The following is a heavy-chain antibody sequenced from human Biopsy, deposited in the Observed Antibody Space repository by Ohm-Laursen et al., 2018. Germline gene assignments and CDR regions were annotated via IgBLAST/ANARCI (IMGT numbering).Heavy chain of an antibody. D-gene: IGHD3-3*01. CDR3: ARHSLDDFWSGAHYYFDY. V-gene: IGHV4-39*01. CDR1: VGSIRGSTYY. J-gene: IGHJ4*02. CDR2: VYYSGST. Sequence: SETLSLTCNVPVGSIRGSTYYWGWLRQPPGKGLEWIGHVYYSGSTFYNSSLESRVTVSVDTSKNQFHLRLTSMSASDTAVYYCARHSLDDFWSGAHYYFDYWGLGTLVTVSS.